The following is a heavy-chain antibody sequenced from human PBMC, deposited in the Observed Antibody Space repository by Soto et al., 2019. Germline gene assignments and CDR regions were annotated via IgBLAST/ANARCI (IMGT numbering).Heavy chain of an antibody. V-gene: IGHV1-69*13. J-gene: IGHJ6*02. CDR1: GGTFSTYT. CDR2: FIPRSAKS. CDR3: AREGLVLVPTTVNSDYYYYAMDV. Sequence: ASVKVSCKASGGTFSTYTITWMRQAPGRGLEWVGGFIPRSAKSNYAQKFQGRVTITADESTSTAYMELSSLRSEDTAVYYCAREGLVLVPTTVNSDYYYYAMDVWGQGTPVTVSS. D-gene: IGHD2-2*01.